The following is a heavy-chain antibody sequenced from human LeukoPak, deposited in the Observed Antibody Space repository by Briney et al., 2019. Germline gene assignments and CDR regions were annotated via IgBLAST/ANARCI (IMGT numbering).Heavy chain of an antibody. J-gene: IGHJ4*02. Sequence: GGSLRLPCAASGFTFSSYWMSWVRQAPGKGLEWVANIKQDGSEKYYVDSVKGRFTISRDNAKNSLYLQMNSLRAEDTAVYYCARDDSGGPDTAMVTPPYYFDYWGQGTLVTVSS. V-gene: IGHV3-7*01. CDR2: IKQDGSEK. D-gene: IGHD5-18*01. CDR3: ARDDSGGPDTAMVTPPYYFDY. CDR1: GFTFSSYW.